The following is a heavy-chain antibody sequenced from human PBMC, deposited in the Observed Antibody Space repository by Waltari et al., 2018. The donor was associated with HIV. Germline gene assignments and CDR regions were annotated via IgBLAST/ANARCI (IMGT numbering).Heavy chain of an antibody. D-gene: IGHD6-13*01. CDR3: AAGSGASSSSLS. CDR1: GYTFSGYY. Sequence: QVQLVQSGAEVRKPGASVKVSCKASGYTFSGYYMHWVRQAPGQGLEWMVWITPNRGGTNYAQKFQGRVTRARDTSISTAYMELSRLRSDDTAVYYCAAGSGASSSSLSWGQGTLVTVSS. V-gene: IGHV1-2*02. CDR2: ITPNRGGT. J-gene: IGHJ5*02.